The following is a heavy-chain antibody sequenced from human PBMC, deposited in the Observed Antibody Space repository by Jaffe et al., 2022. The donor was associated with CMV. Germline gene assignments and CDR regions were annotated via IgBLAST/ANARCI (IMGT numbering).Heavy chain of an antibody. D-gene: IGHD2-15*01. CDR3: ARVTYCSAGTCAKCGGDCYFDY. CDR1: GDSVSSNRAA. Sequence: QVQLQQSGPGLVKPSQTLSLTCAISGDSVSSNRAAWHWIRQSPSRGLEWLGRTYYRSKWFIEYASSMRSRITITPDTSNNQLSLQMNSVTPEDTALYYCARVTYCSAGTCAKCGGDCYFDYWGQGTLVTVSS. J-gene: IGHJ4*02. CDR2: TYYRSKWFI. V-gene: IGHV6-1*01.